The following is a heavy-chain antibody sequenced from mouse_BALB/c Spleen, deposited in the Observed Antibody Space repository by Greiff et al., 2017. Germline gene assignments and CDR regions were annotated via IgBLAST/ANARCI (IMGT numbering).Heavy chain of an antibody. Sequence: DVKLVESGGGLVKPGGSLKLSCAASGFAFSSYDMSWVRQTPEKRLEWVAYISSGGGSTYYPDTVKGRFTISRDNAKNTLYLQMSSLKSEDTAMYYCARQDGYPAWFAYWGQGTLVTVSA. CDR3: ARQDGYPAWFAY. J-gene: IGHJ3*01. CDR1: GFAFSSYD. D-gene: IGHD2-3*01. V-gene: IGHV5-12-1*01. CDR2: ISSGGGST.